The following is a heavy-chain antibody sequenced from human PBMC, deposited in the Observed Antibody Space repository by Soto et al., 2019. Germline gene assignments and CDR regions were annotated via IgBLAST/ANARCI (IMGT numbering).Heavy chain of an antibody. V-gene: IGHV1-2*04. D-gene: IGHD2-8*01. CDR3: ARGYCTNGVCFLDY. Sequence: GASVKVSCKASGGTFSSYAISWVRQAPGQGLEWMGWINPNSGGTNYAQKFQGWVTMTRDTSISTAYMELSRLRSDDTAVYYCARGYCTNGVCFLDYWGQGTLVTVSS. J-gene: IGHJ4*02. CDR2: INPNSGGT. CDR1: GGTFSSYA.